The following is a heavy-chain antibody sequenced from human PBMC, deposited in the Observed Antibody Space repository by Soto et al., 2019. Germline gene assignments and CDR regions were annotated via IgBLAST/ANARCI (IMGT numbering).Heavy chain of an antibody. CDR3: TRDASRDSSARGWFDP. CDR2: ISSNSAYI. J-gene: IGHJ5*02. Sequence: GESLSLSCTASGFPFRSFTMNWVRQALGKGLEWVSTISSNSAYIYYTDALRGRFTISRDNAKNSLHLQMNSLRAEDTAVYYCTRDASRDSSARGWFDPWGPGTLVTVSS. D-gene: IGHD6-13*01. CDR1: GFPFRSFT. V-gene: IGHV3-21*01.